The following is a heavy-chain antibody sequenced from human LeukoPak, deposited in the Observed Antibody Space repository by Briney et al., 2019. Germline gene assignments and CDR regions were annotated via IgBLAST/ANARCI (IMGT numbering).Heavy chain of an antibody. J-gene: IGHJ4*02. CDR1: GGSINSYH. D-gene: IGHD6-13*01. V-gene: IGHV4-59*08. CDR3: ARRQSSWYFDY. Sequence: SETLSLTCTVSGGSINSYHWNWIRQPPGKGLEWIGYIYYSGSTSYNPSLKSRVTISVDTSKNQFSLKLSSVIAADTAVYYCARRQSSWYFDYWGQGTLVTVSS. CDR2: IYYSGST.